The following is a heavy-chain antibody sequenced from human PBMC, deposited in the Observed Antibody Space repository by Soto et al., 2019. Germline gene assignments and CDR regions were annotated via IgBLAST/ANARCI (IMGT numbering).Heavy chain of an antibody. CDR3: ARGNYDSSGYYPAEYFQH. V-gene: IGHV4-39*01. J-gene: IGHJ1*01. CDR2: IYYSGST. D-gene: IGHD3-22*01. Sequence: SETLSLTCTVSGGSISSSSYYWGWIRQPPGKGLEWIGSIYYSGSTYYNPSLKSRVTISVDTSKNQFSLKLSSVTAADTAVYYCARGNYDSSGYYPAEYFQHWGQGTLVTVSS. CDR1: GGSISSSSYY.